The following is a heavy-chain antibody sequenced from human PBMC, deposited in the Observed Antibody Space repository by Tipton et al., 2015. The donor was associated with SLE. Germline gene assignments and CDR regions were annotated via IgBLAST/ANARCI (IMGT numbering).Heavy chain of an antibody. CDR2: ISWNSDRI. CDR1: GFTFDDYA. D-gene: IGHD3-10*01. J-gene: IGHJ4*02. Sequence: SLRLSCVASGFTFDDYAMHWVRQAPGKGLEWVSGISWNSDRIAYADSVKGRFTISRDNAKNSLSLQMNSLRVEDTALYYCARGRWFRELTYYFDYWGQGTLVTVSS. CDR3: ARGRWFRELTYYFDY. V-gene: IGHV3-9*01.